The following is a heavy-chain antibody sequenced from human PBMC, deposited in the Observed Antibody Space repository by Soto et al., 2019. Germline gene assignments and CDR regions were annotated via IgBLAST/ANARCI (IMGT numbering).Heavy chain of an antibody. J-gene: IGHJ3*02. CDR1: GFTVSSNY. V-gene: IGHV3-53*04. Sequence: EVQLVESGGGLVQPGGSLRLSCAASGFTVSSNYMSWVRQAPGKGLEWVSVIYSGGSTYYADSVKGRFTISRHNSKNTLYLQMNSLRAEDTAVYYCAREREGRSGWVDAFDIWGQGTMVTVSS. CDR3: AREREGRSGWVDAFDI. D-gene: IGHD6-19*01. CDR2: IYSGGST.